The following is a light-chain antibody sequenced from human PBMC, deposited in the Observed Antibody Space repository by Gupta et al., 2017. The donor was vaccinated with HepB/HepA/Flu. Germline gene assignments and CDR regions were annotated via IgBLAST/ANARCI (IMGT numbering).Light chain of an antibody. CDR1: QDISEY. Sequence: DTQLTQSPSFLSASVGDRVTITCRASQDISEYLAWYQQKPGKAPKILIYGAFNLQSGVPSRFSGSGSGTEFTLTISSLQPEDFATYYCQQVKIYPLFTFGPGTRVDIK. V-gene: IGKV1-9*01. J-gene: IGKJ3*01. CDR3: QQVKIYPLFT. CDR2: GAF.